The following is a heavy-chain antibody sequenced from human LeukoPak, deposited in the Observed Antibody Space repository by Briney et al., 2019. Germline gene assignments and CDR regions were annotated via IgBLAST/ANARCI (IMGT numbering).Heavy chain of an antibody. CDR3: ARPGNYGETLDAFDI. CDR1: EYTFTGYY. Sequence: ASVKVSCKASEYTFTGYYMHWVRQAPGQGLEWMGWINPNSGGTNYAQKLQGRVTMTTDTSTSTAYMELRSLRSDDTAVYYCARPGNYGETLDAFDIWGQGTMVTVSS. D-gene: IGHD4-17*01. J-gene: IGHJ3*02. V-gene: IGHV1-2*02. CDR2: INPNSGGT.